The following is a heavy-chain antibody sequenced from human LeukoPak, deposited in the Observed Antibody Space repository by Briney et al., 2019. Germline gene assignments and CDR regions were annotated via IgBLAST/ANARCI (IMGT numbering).Heavy chain of an antibody. Sequence: GGFLRLSCVASGFTFSSYEMNWVRQAPGKGLEWVSYISSSGSTIYYADSVKGRFTISRDNAKNSLYLQMNSLRAEDTAVYYCARRLSGYPDYWGQGTLVTVSS. J-gene: IGHJ4*02. CDR3: ARRLSGYPDY. D-gene: IGHD3-22*01. V-gene: IGHV3-48*03. CDR2: ISSSGSTI. CDR1: GFTFSSYE.